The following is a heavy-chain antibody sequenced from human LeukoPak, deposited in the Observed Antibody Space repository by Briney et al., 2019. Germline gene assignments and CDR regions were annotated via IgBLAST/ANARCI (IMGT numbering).Heavy chain of an antibody. CDR3: ARAPSSGWYDYYYYYGMDV. CDR2: ISYDGSNK. Sequence: GGSLRLSCAASGFTFSSYAMHWVRQAPGKGLEWVAVISYDGSNKYYADSVKGRFTISRDNSKNTLYLQMNSLRAEDTAVYYCARAPSSGWYDYYYYYGMDVWGQGTTVTVSS. V-gene: IGHV3-30-3*01. J-gene: IGHJ6*02. CDR1: GFTFSSYA. D-gene: IGHD6-19*01.